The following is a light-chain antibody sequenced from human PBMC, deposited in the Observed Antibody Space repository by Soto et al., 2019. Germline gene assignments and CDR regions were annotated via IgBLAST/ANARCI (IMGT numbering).Light chain of an antibody. CDR1: QSISSW. CDR2: KAS. CDR3: QQYTSYRT. V-gene: IGKV1-5*03. Sequence: DIQMTQSPSTLSASLGDRVTITCRASQSISSWLAWYQQKPGKAPKLLIRKASTLESGVPSRFSGSASGTDFTLTISSLQPDDFATYYCQQYTSYRTFGQGTKVEI. J-gene: IGKJ1*01.